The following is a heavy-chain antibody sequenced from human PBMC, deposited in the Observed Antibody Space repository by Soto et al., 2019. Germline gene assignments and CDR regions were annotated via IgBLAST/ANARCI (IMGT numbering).Heavy chain of an antibody. CDR2: IAYDGSNR. J-gene: IGHJ5*02. CDR3: ARDPQAGTDSVNWFAP. D-gene: IGHD5-18*01. CDR1: GFSISRSA. V-gene: IGHV3-30*04. Sequence: QVQLVESGGGVVQPGRSLRLSCAASGFSISRSAMHWVRQAPGKGLEWVAVIAYDGSNRWYADSAKGRFTISRDNSKNTVYLQMSSLRGEDTAVYYCARDPQAGTDSVNWFAPWGQGTLVTVSS.